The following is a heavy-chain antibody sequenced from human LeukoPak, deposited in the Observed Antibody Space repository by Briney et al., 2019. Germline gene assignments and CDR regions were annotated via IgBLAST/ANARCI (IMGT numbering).Heavy chain of an antibody. CDR1: GGSMNTGGCN. D-gene: IGHD4-17*01. CDR2: IYYSGST. CDR3: ARATVTTPEDAFDI. V-gene: IGHV4-30-4*08. J-gene: IGHJ3*02. Sequence: PSETLSLTCSVSGGSMNTGGCNWTWIRQYQGEGLGWIGYIYYSGSTYYNPSLKSRVTISVDTSKNQFSLKLSSVTAADTAVYYCARATVTTPEDAFDIWGQGTMVTVSS.